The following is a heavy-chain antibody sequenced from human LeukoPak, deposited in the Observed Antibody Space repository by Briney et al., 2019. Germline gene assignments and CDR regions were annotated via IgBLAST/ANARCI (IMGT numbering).Heavy chain of an antibody. CDR3: AKSRDRSDAIFGVAKRVDF. Sequence: PGGSLRLSCAASGFTFSSYAMSWVRQAPGKGLEWVSAISSSGGSTYHADSVKGRFTISRDNSKNALFLQMDILKAEDTAIYYCAKSRDRSDAIFGVAKRVDFWGQGTLVTVCS. D-gene: IGHD3-3*01. CDR1: GFTFSSYA. J-gene: IGHJ4*02. V-gene: IGHV3-23*01. CDR2: ISSSGGST.